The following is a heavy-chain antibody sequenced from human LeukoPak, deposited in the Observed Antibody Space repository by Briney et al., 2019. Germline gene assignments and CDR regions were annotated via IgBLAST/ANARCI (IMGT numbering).Heavy chain of an antibody. D-gene: IGHD6-13*01. V-gene: IGHV4-59*08. Sequence: PSETLSLTCAVYGGSFSGYYWSWIRQPPGKGLEWIGYVYYSGSTNYNPSLKSRVTMSVDTSNSQFSLKLNSVTAADTAVYYCVRRDSSTYWYFDLWGRGTLVTVSS. CDR1: GGSFSGYY. J-gene: IGHJ2*01. CDR3: VRRDSSTYWYFDL. CDR2: VYYSGST.